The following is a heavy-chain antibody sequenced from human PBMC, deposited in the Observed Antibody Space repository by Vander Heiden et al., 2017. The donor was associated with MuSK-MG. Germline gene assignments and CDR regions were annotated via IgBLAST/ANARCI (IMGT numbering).Heavy chain of an antibody. V-gene: IGHV1-2*04. CDR1: GYTFTGYY. D-gene: IGHD6-13*01. CDR3: AKSIPIAAAGAAFDI. Sequence: QVQLVQSGAEVKKPGASVKVSCKASGYTFTGYYMHWVRQAPGQGLEWMGWTNPNSGGTNYAQKFQGWVTMTRDTSISTAYMELSRLRSDDTAVYYCAKSIPIAAAGAAFDIWGQGTMVTVSS. J-gene: IGHJ3*02. CDR2: TNPNSGGT.